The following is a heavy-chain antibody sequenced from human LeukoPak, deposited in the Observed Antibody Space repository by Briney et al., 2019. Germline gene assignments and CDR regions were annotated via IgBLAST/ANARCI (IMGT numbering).Heavy chain of an antibody. Sequence: GASVKVSCKASGYTFTSYYMHWVRQAPGQGLEWMGIINPSGGSTSYAQKLQGRVTMPRDTSTSTVYMELSSLRSEDTAVYYCARGVTMVRGAPSYYFDYWGQGTLVTVSS. D-gene: IGHD3-10*01. J-gene: IGHJ4*02. CDR3: ARGVTMVRGAPSYYFDY. V-gene: IGHV1-46*01. CDR2: INPSGGST. CDR1: GYTFTSYY.